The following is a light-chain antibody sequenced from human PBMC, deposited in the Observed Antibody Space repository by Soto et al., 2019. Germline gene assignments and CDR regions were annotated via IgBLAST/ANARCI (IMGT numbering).Light chain of an antibody. CDR3: QQYYTIPLT. CDR1: QSVLYSSNNKNY. Sequence: DIVMTQSPDSLAVSLGERATINCKSSQSVLYSSNNKNYLAWYQQKLGQPPKLLIYWASTRESGVPDRFSGSGSGTDFTLTISSLQAEDVAVYYCQQYYTIPLTFGGGTKMEIK. J-gene: IGKJ4*01. CDR2: WAS. V-gene: IGKV4-1*01.